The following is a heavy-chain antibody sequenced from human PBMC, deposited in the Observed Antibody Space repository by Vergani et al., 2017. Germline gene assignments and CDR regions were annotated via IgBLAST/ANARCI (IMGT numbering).Heavy chain of an antibody. CDR1: GFTFSSYG. D-gene: IGHD2-21*02. V-gene: IGHV3-21*01. J-gene: IGHJ6*03. CDR2: ISSSSSYI. Sequence: VQLVESGGGVVQPGRSLRLSCAASGFTFSSYGMHWVRQAPGKGLEWVSSISSSSSYIYYADSVKGRFTISRDNAKNSLYLQMNSLGAEDTAVYYCERDNGFVVVTAIPPYYYYMDVWGKGTTVTVSS. CDR3: ERDNGFVVVTAIPPYYYYMDV.